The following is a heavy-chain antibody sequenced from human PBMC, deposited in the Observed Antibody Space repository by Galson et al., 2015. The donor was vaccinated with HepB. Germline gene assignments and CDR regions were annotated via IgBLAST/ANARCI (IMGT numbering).Heavy chain of an antibody. V-gene: IGHV3-30*18. Sequence: SLRLSCAASGFIFTTYGMHWVRQAPGKGLEWVAVISFDGSNKYYADSVKGRFTISRDNSKNTLFLQLNSMRAEDTAVYYCAKDGEGYSGSWYSADHYYMDVWGKGTTVTVSS. D-gene: IGHD5-12*01. CDR3: AKDGEGYSGSWYSADHYYMDV. CDR2: ISFDGSNK. CDR1: GFIFTTYG. J-gene: IGHJ6*03.